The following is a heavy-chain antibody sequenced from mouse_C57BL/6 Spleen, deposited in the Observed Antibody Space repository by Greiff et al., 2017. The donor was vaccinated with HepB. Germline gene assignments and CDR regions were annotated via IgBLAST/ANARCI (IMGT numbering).Heavy chain of an antibody. CDR1: GYTFTSYW. D-gene: IGHD1-1*01. CDR3: ARKMRAYYGLDY. Sequence: QVQLQQPGAELVRPGTSVKLSCKASGYTFTSYWMHWVKQRPGQGLEWIGVIDPSDSYTNYNQKFKGKATLTVDTSSSTAYMQLSSLTSEDSAVYYCARKMRAYYGLDYWGQGTTLTVSS. CDR2: IDPSDSYT. V-gene: IGHV1-59*01. J-gene: IGHJ2*01.